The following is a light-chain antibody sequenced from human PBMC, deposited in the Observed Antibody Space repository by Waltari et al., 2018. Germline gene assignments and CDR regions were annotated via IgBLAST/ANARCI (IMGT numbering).Light chain of an antibody. CDR2: AAS. V-gene: IGKV1-9*01. CDR1: QCIRNY. CDR3: QQLNSYPLT. Sequence: TRLDSQCIRNYVAWYQQIPGKAPKLRIFAASTLQSGVPSRFSGSGSGTDFTLTISSLQPDDFATYYCQQLNSYPLTFGGGTKVEIK. J-gene: IGKJ4*01.